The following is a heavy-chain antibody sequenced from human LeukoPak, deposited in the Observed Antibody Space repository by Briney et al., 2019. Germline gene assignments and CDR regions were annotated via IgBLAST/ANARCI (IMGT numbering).Heavy chain of an antibody. Sequence: GGSLRLSCVASGFPFSSYWMTWVRQAPGKGLEWVANIKQDGSKKSYVDSVKGRFTISRDNAKNSLYLQMNSLRAEDTALYYCAKDHSSTTLRLLDYWGQGTLVTVSS. CDR2: IKQDGSKK. CDR3: AKDHSSTTLRLLDY. CDR1: GFPFSSYW. J-gene: IGHJ4*02. D-gene: IGHD4-17*01. V-gene: IGHV3-7*03.